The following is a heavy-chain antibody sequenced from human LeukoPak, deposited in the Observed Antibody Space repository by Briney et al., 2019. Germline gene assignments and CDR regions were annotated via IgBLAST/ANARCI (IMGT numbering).Heavy chain of an antibody. CDR1: GFTFNSYA. J-gene: IGHJ4*02. CDR2: ISGSGGNT. D-gene: IGHD6-19*01. CDR3: AKAGGGLVSPFDY. V-gene: IGHV3-23*01. Sequence: GGSLRLSCAASGFTFNSYAMSWVRQAPGKGLEWVSGISGSGGNTYYADSVKGRFTISRDNSKNTLYLQMNSLKAEDTAVYYCAKAGGGLVSPFDYWGQGTLVTVSS.